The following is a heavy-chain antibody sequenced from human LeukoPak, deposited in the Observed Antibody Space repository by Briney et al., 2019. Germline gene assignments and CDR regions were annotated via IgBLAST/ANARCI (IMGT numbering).Heavy chain of an antibody. J-gene: IGHJ4*02. Sequence: SETLSLTCAVYGGSFSGYYWSWIRQPPGKGLEWIGEINHSGSTNYNPSLKSRVTISVDTSKNQFSLKLSSVTAADTAVYYCEGFGELLGTPVDYWGQGTLVTVSS. CDR3: EGFGELLGTPVDY. CDR2: INHSGST. D-gene: IGHD3-10*01. V-gene: IGHV4-34*01. CDR1: GGSFSGYY.